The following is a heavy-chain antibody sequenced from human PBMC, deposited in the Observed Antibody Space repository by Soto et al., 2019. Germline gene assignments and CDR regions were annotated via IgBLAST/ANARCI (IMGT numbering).Heavy chain of an antibody. D-gene: IGHD3-3*01. Sequence: GSLRLSCAASGFTFSGYAMHWVRQAPGKGLEWVAVISYDGSNKYYADSVKGRFTISRDNSKNTLYLQMNSLRAEDTAVYYCARDSKTYYDFWSGYYPALYYYGMDVWGQGTTVTVSS. V-gene: IGHV3-30-3*01. CDR2: ISYDGSNK. CDR1: GFTFSGYA. J-gene: IGHJ6*02. CDR3: ARDSKTYYDFWSGYYPALYYYGMDV.